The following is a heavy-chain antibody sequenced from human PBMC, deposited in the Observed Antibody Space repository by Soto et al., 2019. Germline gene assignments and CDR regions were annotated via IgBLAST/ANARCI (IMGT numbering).Heavy chain of an antibody. V-gene: IGHV1-46*03. D-gene: IGHD1-26*01. Sequence: QVQLVQSGAEVKKPGASVKVSCNASGYSFINYHMHWVRQAPGQGLEWMGVINPSVGTTTYTQKFQGRVTMTSDTSTRTVYMELNSLRSEDTAVYYCGRVEQWELPHYWGQGTLVTVPS. CDR3: GRVEQWELPHY. CDR1: GYSFINYH. CDR2: INPSVGTT. J-gene: IGHJ4*02.